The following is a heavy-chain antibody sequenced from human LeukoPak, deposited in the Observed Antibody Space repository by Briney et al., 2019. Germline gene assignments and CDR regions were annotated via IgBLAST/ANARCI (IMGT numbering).Heavy chain of an antibody. V-gene: IGHV1-2*02. J-gene: IGHJ5*02. CDR2: INPNSGGT. CDR3: ARADRLHGGPYLIGP. D-gene: IGHD3-16*01. CDR1: GYSFTDYY. Sequence: ASVKVSCKTSGYSFTDYYMHWVRQAPGQGLEWMGWINPNSGGTSSAQKFQGRVAMTRDTSITTVYMEVSWLTSDDTAIYYCARADRLHGGPYLIGPWGQGTLVTVSS.